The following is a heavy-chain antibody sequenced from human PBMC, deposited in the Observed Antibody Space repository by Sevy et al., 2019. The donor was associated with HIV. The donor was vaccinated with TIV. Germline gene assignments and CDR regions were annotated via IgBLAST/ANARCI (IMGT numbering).Heavy chain of an antibody. J-gene: IGHJ4*02. CDR2: FSFGCGRI. CDR1: GFTFAKYS. CDR3: AREGCTQPHDY. Sequence: GGSLRLSCAASGFTFAKYSMSWVHQAPGKGLEWVSTFSFGCGRINYADSVKDRFTISRDDSKNTLFLQMNSLRAEDTATYFCAREGCTQPHDYWGQGTLVTVSS. D-gene: IGHD2-8*01. V-gene: IGHV3-23*01.